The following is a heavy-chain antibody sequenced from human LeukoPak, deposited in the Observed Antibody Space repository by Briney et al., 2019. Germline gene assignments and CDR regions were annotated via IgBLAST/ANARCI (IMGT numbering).Heavy chain of an antibody. CDR1: GYKFTDYG. Sequence: ASVTVSFKASGYKFTDYGVSWVRQAPGQGPEWMGWIAGDDGNTKYEQRLQGRVSMTTDTSTTTAYMELRSLTSDDTAVYYCARDGMVRGVIGSYDIWGQGTMVTVSS. D-gene: IGHD3-10*01. J-gene: IGHJ3*02. CDR3: ARDGMVRGVIGSYDI. CDR2: IAGDDGNT. V-gene: IGHV1-18*04.